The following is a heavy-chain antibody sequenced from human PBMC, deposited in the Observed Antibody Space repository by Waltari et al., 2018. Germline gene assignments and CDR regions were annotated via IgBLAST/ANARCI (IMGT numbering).Heavy chain of an antibody. D-gene: IGHD2-21*02. CDR3: MRLHRGVFRRIVGVTPNDY. Sequence: QVEMVQSGAEVKKPGASVKVSCKTSGFIFTDYDVNWVRQAPGQGLEWVGWGNPEKGTTDDAPKFGCRLSCTSDTSVSTAYMELRRLTSADTAVYYCMRLHRGVFRRIVGVTPNDYWGQGTLVSVSS. CDR1: GFIFTDYD. J-gene: IGHJ4*02. CDR2: GNPEKGTT. V-gene: IGHV1-8*01.